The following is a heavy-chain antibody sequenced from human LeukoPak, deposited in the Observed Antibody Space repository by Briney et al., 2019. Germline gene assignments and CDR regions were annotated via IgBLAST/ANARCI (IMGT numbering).Heavy chain of an antibody. CDR2: IYHSGST. CDR3: AAMEWLLSPFDY. J-gene: IGHJ4*02. D-gene: IGHD3-3*01. V-gene: IGHV4-38-2*01. CDR1: GYSISSGYY. Sequence: PSETLSLTCAVSGYSISSGYYWGWIRQPPGKGLEWIGSIYHSGSTYYNPSLKSRVTISVDTSKNQVSLKLSSVTAADTAVYYCAAMEWLLSPFDYWGQGTLVTVSS.